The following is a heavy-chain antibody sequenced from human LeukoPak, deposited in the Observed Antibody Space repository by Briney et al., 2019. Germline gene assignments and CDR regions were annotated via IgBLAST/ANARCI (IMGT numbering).Heavy chain of an antibody. J-gene: IGHJ3*02. CDR3: ARDLEDIVVVPAAIPDAFDI. CDR2: ISAYNGNT. V-gene: IGHV1-18*01. Sequence: ASVKVSCKASRYTFTSYGISWVRQAPGQGLEWMGWISAYNGNTNYAQKLQGRVTMTTDTSTSTAYMELRSLRSDDTAVYYCARDLEDIVVVPAAIPDAFDIWGQGTMVTVSS. CDR1: RYTFTSYG. D-gene: IGHD2-2*01.